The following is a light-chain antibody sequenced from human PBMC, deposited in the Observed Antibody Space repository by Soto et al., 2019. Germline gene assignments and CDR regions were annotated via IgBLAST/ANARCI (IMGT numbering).Light chain of an antibody. J-gene: IGKJ1*01. CDR3: LQHNSYPWT. CDR1: QSISNR. CDR2: DAS. Sequence: DIQMTQSPSTLSASVGDGVTITCRASQSISNRLAWYQQRPGKAPKYLIYDASTLDSGVPSRFSGSGSGTEFTLTISSLQPEDFATYYCLQHNSYPWTFGQGTKVDIK. V-gene: IGKV1-5*01.